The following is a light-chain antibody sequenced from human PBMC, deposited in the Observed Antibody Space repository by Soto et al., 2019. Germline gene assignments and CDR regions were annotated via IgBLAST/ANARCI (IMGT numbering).Light chain of an antibody. CDR2: GAS. V-gene: IGKV3-20*01. CDR1: QSVSSSY. Sequence: EIVLTQSPGTLTLSPGERATLSCRASQSVSSSYLAWYQQKPGQAPRLLIYGASSRATGIPDRFSGSGSGTDFTLTISRLEPEXXAVYXXXXXGSSPMYTFGQGTKLEIK. CDR3: XXXGSSPMYT. J-gene: IGKJ2*01.